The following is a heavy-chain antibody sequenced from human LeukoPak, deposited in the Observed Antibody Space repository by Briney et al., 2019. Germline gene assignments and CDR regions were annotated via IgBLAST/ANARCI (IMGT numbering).Heavy chain of an antibody. D-gene: IGHD5-24*01. CDR1: GFTFDNYG. V-gene: IGHV3-20*04. Sequence: GGSLRLSCAASGFTFDNYGMSWVRQAPGKGLEWVCGINWNGASTGYADSVKGRFTISRDNAKNSLYLQMNSLRAEDTALYYYARTAVLDMARCFDYWGQGTLVTVSS. CDR3: ARTAVLDMARCFDY. J-gene: IGHJ4*02. CDR2: INWNGAST.